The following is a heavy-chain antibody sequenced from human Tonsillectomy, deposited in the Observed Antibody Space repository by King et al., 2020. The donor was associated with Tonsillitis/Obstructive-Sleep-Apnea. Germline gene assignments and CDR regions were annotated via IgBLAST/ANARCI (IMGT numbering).Heavy chain of an antibody. CDR2: ISGDGYYT. CDR1: GFRFSTYW. J-gene: IGHJ4*02. D-gene: IGHD3-16*01. V-gene: IGHV3-74*01. Sequence: EVQLVESGGGLVQPGGSLRLSCAASGFRFSTYWMHWVRQAPGKGLVWVSCISGDGYYTGYADSVKGRFTISRDNARDTVYLQMNRLRVEDTAVYYCGRGMGASYIWGQGTLVSVSS. CDR3: GRGMGASYI.